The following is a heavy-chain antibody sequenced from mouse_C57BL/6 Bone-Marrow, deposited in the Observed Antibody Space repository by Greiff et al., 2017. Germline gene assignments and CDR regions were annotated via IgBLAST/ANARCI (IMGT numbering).Heavy chain of an antibody. CDR1: GFNIKDYY. D-gene: IGHD1-1*01. Sequence: EVQLQQSGAELVKPGASVKLSCTASGFNIKDYYMHWVKQRTEQGLEWIGRIDPEDGETKYAPKFQGKATITADTSSNTAYLQLSSLTSANTAVDYGARNPYGSSHFDYWGQGTTLTVSS. CDR2: IDPEDGET. CDR3: ARNPYGSSHFDY. V-gene: IGHV14-2*01. J-gene: IGHJ2*01.